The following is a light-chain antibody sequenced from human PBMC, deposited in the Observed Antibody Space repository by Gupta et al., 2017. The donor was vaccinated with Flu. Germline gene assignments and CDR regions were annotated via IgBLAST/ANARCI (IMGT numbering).Light chain of an antibody. J-gene: IGKJ4*01. CDR1: QNINNY. Sequence: DIQMTQSPSSLSASVGDRVTITCRASQNINNYLYWYQHKPEKAPKLLIYTASSVQSGVPARFSGSGSGTDFTLAISRLQPEDFATYCCQQSDSPPFTFGRGTKVEIK. CDR3: QQSDSPPFT. CDR2: TAS. V-gene: IGKV1-39*01.